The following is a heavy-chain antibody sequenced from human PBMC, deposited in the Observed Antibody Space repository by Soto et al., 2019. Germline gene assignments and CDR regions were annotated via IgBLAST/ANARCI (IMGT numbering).Heavy chain of an antibody. CDR2: IYDSGST. V-gene: IGHV4-59*02. CDR3: ARAVVVPAAIRMPNWFDP. CDR1: AGTASGSS. D-gene: IGHD2-2*02. Sequence: LTSTVSAGTASGSSLSCIGQPPGEGLELIGYIYDSGSTNYNPALNSRVTMSVERSKNQFSLKLSSVTAADTAVYYCARAVVVPAAIRMPNWFDPWGQGTLVTVSS. J-gene: IGHJ5*02.